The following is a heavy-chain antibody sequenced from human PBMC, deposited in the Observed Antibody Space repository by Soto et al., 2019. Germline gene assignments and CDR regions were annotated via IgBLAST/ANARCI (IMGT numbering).Heavy chain of an antibody. Sequence: TSYWISWVRQMPGKGLEWMGRIDPSDSYTNYSPSFQGHVTISADKSISTAYLQWSSLKASDTAMYYCARRPGSSGSYYYYGMDVWGQGTTVTVSS. CDR1: TSYW. CDR2: IDPSDSYT. D-gene: IGHD6-19*01. CDR3: ARRPGSSGSYYYYGMDV. J-gene: IGHJ6*02. V-gene: IGHV5-10-1*01.